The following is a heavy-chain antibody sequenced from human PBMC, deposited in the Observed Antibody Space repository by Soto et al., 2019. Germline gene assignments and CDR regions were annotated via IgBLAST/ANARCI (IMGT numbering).Heavy chain of an antibody. CDR3: ERVTFQKAFDI. V-gene: IGHV3-53*01. CDR2: IYSGGST. Sequence: GGSLRLSCAASGFTVSSNYMSWVRQAPGKGLEWVSVIYSGGSTYYADSVKGRFTISRDNSKNTLYLQMNSLRAEDTAVYYCERVTFQKAFDIWGQGTTVPVSS. CDR1: GFTVSSNY. J-gene: IGHJ3*02. D-gene: IGHD3-16*01.